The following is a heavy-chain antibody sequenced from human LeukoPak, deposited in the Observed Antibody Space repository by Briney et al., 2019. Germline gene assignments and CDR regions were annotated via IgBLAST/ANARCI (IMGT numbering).Heavy chain of an antibody. CDR2: INHSGST. D-gene: IGHD3-22*01. V-gene: IGHV4-34*01. Sequence: SETLSLTCAVYGGSFSGYYWSWIRQPPGKGLEWIGEINHSGSTNYNPSLKSRVTISVDTSKNQFSLKLSSVTAADTAVYYCARHIRRRRGITMIVVADAFDIWGQGTMVTVSS. CDR3: ARHIRRRRGITMIVVADAFDI. J-gene: IGHJ3*02. CDR1: GGSFSGYY.